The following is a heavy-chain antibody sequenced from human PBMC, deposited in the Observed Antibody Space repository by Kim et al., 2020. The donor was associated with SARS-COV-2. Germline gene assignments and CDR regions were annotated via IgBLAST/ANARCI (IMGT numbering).Heavy chain of an antibody. CDR3: ARGRYSGYDRSFDP. V-gene: IGHV4-30-4*01. Sequence: SETLSLTCTVSGGSINSADYYWIWVRQPPGKGLEWIGYIYYSGSTYYTPSLRSRVTISIDTSKNQFSLKLTSVTAADTALYYCARGRYSGYDRSFDPWGQGTLVTVSS. D-gene: IGHD5-12*01. CDR1: GGSINSADYY. CDR2: IYYSGST. J-gene: IGHJ5*02.